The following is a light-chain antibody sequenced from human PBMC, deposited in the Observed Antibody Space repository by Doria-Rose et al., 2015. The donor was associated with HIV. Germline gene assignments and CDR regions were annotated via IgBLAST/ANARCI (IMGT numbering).Light chain of an antibody. V-gene: IGKV3-20*01. CDR1: QSLSSTY. CDR3: HQYGTSWT. J-gene: IGKJ1*01. CDR2: DGS. Sequence: LTQSPGTLSLSPGERATLSCRASQSLSSTYLAWYQQKPGQAPSLLIYDGSTRATGIPDRFSASGSGTDFTLTINRLESEDFALYYCHQYGTSWTFGQGTKVEI.